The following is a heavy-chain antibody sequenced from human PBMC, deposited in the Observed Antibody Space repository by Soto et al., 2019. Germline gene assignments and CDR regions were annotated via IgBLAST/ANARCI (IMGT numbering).Heavy chain of an antibody. Sequence: GASVKVSCKASGYTFTSYYMHWVRQAPGQGLEWMGGIIPIFGTANYAQKFQGRVTITADESTSTAYMELSSLRSEDTAVYYCARGTITRITMIVVVIIHYYYYGMDVWGQGTTVTVSS. J-gene: IGHJ6*02. V-gene: IGHV1-69*13. D-gene: IGHD3-22*01. CDR3: ARGTITRITMIVVVIIHYYYYGMDV. CDR2: IIPIFGTA. CDR1: GYTFTSYY.